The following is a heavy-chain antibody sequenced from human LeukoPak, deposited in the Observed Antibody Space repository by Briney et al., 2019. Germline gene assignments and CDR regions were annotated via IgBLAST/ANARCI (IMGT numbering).Heavy chain of an antibody. D-gene: IGHD3-3*01. CDR1: GYTFTSYG. J-gene: IGHJ4*02. CDR2: ISAYNGDT. V-gene: IGHV1-18*01. Sequence: ASVKVSCKASGYTFTSYGISWVRQAPGQGLEWMGWISAYNGDTKYAQKLQGRVTMTTDTSTSIAYMELRSLRSDVTAVYYCARDDFWSGYPPFDYWGQGTLVTVSS. CDR3: ARDDFWSGYPPFDY.